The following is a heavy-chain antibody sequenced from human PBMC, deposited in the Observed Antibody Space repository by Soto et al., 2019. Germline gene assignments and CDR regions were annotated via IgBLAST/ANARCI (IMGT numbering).Heavy chain of an antibody. Sequence: EVQLVESGGGLVKPGGSLRLSCAASGFTFSSYSMNWVRQAPGKGLEWVSSISSSSSYIYYADSVKGRFTISRDNAKNSLYLQMNRLRAEDTAVYYCAREALRDRENYDFWSGYQRGSLDYWGQGTLVTVSS. CDR3: AREALRDRENYDFWSGYQRGSLDY. D-gene: IGHD3-3*01. CDR2: ISSSSSYI. CDR1: GFTFSSYS. V-gene: IGHV3-21*01. J-gene: IGHJ4*02.